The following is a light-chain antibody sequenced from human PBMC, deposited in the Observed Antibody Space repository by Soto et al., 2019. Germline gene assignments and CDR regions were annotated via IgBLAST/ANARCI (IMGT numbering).Light chain of an antibody. Sequence: QSVLTQPPSVSGAPGQRVTISCTGSSSNIGAGYDVHWYQHLPGRAPKLLIYGNNNRPSGAPDRFSGYKSGTSASLAITGLQAEDEADYYCQSYDSSLSGAVFGGGTKLTVL. CDR2: GNN. CDR1: SSNIGAGYD. J-gene: IGLJ2*01. V-gene: IGLV1-40*01. CDR3: QSYDSSLSGAV.